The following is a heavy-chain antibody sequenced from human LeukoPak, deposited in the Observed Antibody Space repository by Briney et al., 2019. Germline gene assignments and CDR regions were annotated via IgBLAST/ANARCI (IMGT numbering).Heavy chain of an antibody. D-gene: IGHD6-13*01. CDR1: GGSLSSHY. V-gene: IGHV4-59*11. Sequence: SSETLSLTCTVSGGSLSSHYWSWIRQPPGKGLEWIGYIYYSGTTNYNPSLKSRVAIVVDTSKNQFSLKLSSVAAADTAVYYCARGVYIAAAQYGYWGQGTLVTVSS. CDR3: ARGVYIAAAQYGY. J-gene: IGHJ4*02. CDR2: IYYSGTT.